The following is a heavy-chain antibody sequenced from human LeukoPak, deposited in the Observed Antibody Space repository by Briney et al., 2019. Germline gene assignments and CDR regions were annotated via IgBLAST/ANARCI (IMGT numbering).Heavy chain of an antibody. V-gene: IGHV1-69*05. J-gene: IGHJ6*03. CDR3: ARVPETPDRNCSSTSCYKGHGNYYYMDV. Sequence: AASVKVSCKASGGTFSSYAISWVRQAPGQGLEWMGGIIPIFGTANYAQKFQGRVTITTDESTSTAYMELSSLRSEDTAVYYCARVPETPDRNCSSTSCYKGHGNYYYMDVWGKGTTVTVSS. D-gene: IGHD2-2*02. CDR1: GGTFSSYA. CDR2: IIPIFGTA.